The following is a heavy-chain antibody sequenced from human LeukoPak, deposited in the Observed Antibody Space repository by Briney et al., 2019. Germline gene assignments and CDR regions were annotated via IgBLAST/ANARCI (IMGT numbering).Heavy chain of an antibody. J-gene: IGHJ4*02. CDR2: MSPSSSNT. Sequence: ASVKVSCKASGYTFTSYDINWVRQATGQGLEWVGWMSPSSSNTGYVQKFQGRVSMTWDTSISTAYMELTNLKSEDTAVYYCARGITAGFDYLGQGTLVTVSS. CDR3: ARGITAGFDY. CDR1: GYTFTSYD. V-gene: IGHV1-8*01. D-gene: IGHD6-13*01.